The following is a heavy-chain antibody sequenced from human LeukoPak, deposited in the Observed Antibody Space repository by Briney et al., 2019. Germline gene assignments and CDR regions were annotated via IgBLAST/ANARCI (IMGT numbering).Heavy chain of an antibody. D-gene: IGHD4-17*01. CDR3: AKGTMTTVTYYFDY. Sequence: SETLSLTCAVYGGSFSGYYWSWIRQPPGKGLEWIGEINHSGSTNYNPSLKSRVTISVDTSKNQFSVKLSSVTAADTAVYYCAKGTMTTVTYYFDYWGQGTLITVSS. J-gene: IGHJ4*02. V-gene: IGHV4-34*01. CDR2: INHSGST. CDR1: GGSFSGYY.